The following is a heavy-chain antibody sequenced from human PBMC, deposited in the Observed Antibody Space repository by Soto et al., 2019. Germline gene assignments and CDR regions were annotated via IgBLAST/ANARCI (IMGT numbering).Heavy chain of an antibody. Sequence: SETLSLTCAVYGGSFSGYYWSWIRQPPGKGLEWIGEINHSGSTNYNPSLKSRVTISVDTSKNQFSLKLSSVTAADTAVYYCARARSRGYSSSWRYYYYYYMDVWGKGTTVTVSS. CDR3: ARARSRGYSSSWRYYYYYYMDV. CDR2: INHSGST. CDR1: GGSFSGYY. D-gene: IGHD6-13*01. V-gene: IGHV4-34*01. J-gene: IGHJ6*03.